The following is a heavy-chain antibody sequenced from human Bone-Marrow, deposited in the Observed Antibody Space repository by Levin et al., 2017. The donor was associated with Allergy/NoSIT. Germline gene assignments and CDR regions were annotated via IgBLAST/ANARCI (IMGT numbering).Heavy chain of an antibody. CDR1: GSGPFIHW. Sequence: HSGGSLRLSCAGSGSGPFIHWMHWVRQAPGKEMVWVADINYDGVTDYADPVKGRFTISRDNAKHMVFLEMSRLTAGDTATYYCARAPSKYTSSHYDIWGRGTLVTVSS. CDR2: INYDGVT. CDR3: ARAPSKYTSSHYDI. D-gene: IGHD6-13*01. J-gene: IGHJ4*02. V-gene: IGHV3-74*01.